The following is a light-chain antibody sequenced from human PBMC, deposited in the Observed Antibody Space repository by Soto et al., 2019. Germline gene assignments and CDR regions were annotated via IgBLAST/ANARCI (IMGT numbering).Light chain of an antibody. CDR2: AAS. CDR3: QQTNRFPRT. Sequence: DIQMTQSPSSVSASVGDRVTITCRASQDISTWLAWYQQKPGKAPKFLIYAASSLQRGVPSRFSGSASGTDFTLTISSLQPEDFATYYWQQTNRFPRTFGQGTKVEMK. CDR1: QDISTW. V-gene: IGKV1-12*01. J-gene: IGKJ1*01.